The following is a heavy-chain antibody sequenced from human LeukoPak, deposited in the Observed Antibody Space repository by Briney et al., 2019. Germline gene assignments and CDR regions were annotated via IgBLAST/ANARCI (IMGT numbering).Heavy chain of an antibody. V-gene: IGHV3-23*01. CDR1: GFTLNTYT. CDR3: AKRQFPSIAVAGTLDY. J-gene: IGHJ4*02. Sequence: PGGSLRLSCAASGFTLNTYTMNWVRQAPGKGLEWISSISASSNSIEYADSVEGRFSISRDNSKNTLYLQMNSLRAEDTAVYYCAKRQFPSIAVAGTLDYWGQGTLVTVSS. CDR2: ISASSNSI. D-gene: IGHD6-19*01.